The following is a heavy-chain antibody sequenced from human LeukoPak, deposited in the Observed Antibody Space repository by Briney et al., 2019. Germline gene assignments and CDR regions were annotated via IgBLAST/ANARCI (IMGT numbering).Heavy chain of an antibody. CDR2: ISWDGGST. V-gene: IGHV3-43D*03. J-gene: IGHJ4*02. D-gene: IGHD5-18*01. CDR1: GFTFDDYA. CDR3: AAEGYSYGPFDY. Sequence: GGSLRLSCAASGFTFDDYAMHWVRQAPGKGLEWVSLISWDGGSTYYADSVKGRFTISRDNAKNSLYLQMNSLRAEDTAVYYCAAEGYSYGPFDYWGQGTLVTVSS.